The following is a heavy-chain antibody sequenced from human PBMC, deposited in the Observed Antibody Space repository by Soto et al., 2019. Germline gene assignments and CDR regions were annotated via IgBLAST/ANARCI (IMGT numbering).Heavy chain of an antibody. CDR3: ARDFGVYDFWSGYSPSYYGMDV. D-gene: IGHD3-3*01. Sequence: PGWSLRLSCAASVFTFSSYDMHWGRQAPGKGLEWVAVISYDGSNKHYADSVKGRFTISRDNSKNTLYLQMNSLRAEDTAVYYCARDFGVYDFWSGYSPSYYGMDVWGQGTTVTVSS. J-gene: IGHJ6*02. CDR2: ISYDGSNK. V-gene: IGHV3-30*03. CDR1: VFTFSSYD.